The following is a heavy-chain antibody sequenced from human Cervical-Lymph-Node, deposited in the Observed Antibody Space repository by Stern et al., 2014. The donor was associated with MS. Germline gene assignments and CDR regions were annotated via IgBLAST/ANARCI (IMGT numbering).Heavy chain of an antibody. Sequence: EMQLVESGGDLVQPGGSLRLSCAASGFTFSTYCMTWVRQAPGKGLEWVASIKRDESEKYYVDSVKGRFAITRDNAKDSLYLQMNSLKPEDTAVYYCTRGGERWFGAHWGQGALVTVYS. J-gene: IGHJ4*02. V-gene: IGHV3-7*01. CDR2: IKRDESEK. CDR3: TRGGERWFGAH. D-gene: IGHD3-10*01. CDR1: GFTFSTYC.